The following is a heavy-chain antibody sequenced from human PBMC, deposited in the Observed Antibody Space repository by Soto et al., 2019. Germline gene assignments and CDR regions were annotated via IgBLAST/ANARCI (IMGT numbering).Heavy chain of an antibody. J-gene: IGHJ5*02. CDR1: GFSFSSYW. D-gene: IGHD3-16*01. CDR2: IKQDGREK. CDR3: AGDGVRNGAYNGWLDP. V-gene: IGHV3-7*03. Sequence: EVQLVESGGDLVQPGGSLRLSCAASGFSFSSYWMTWVRQAPGKGLEWVANIKQDGREKYYVASVKGRFTISRDNGKNLLYLQMDSLTPDDTAVYYCAGDGVRNGAYNGWLDPWDQGTLVTVSS.